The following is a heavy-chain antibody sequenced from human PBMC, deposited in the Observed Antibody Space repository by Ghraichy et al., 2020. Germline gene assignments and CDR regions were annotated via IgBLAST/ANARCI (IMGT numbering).Heavy chain of an antibody. CDR2: IRYDGSNK. V-gene: IGHV3-30*02. CDR1: GFTFSSYG. D-gene: IGHD6-13*01. J-gene: IGHJ3*02. CDR3: ANLVWGYSSSWYRFFDDAFDI. Sequence: GGSLRLSCAASGFTFSSYGMHWVRQAPGKGLEWVAFIRYDGSNKYYADSVKGRFTISRDNSKNTLYLQMNSLRAEDTAVYYCANLVWGYSSSWYRFFDDAFDIWGQGTMVTVSS.